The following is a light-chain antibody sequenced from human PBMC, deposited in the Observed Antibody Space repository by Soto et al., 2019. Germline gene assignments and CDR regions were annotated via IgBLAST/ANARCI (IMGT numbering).Light chain of an antibody. CDR3: QRRSNWPPLI. J-gene: IGKJ4*01. CDR1: QSVSSY. Sequence: EIVLTQSPATLSLSPGERATLSCRASQSVSSYLAWYQQKPGQALRLLIYDASNRATGIPARFSGSGSGTDLTLHIRSLEPEDFAVCYCQRRSNWPPLIFGGGTKVEIQ. V-gene: IGKV3-11*01. CDR2: DAS.